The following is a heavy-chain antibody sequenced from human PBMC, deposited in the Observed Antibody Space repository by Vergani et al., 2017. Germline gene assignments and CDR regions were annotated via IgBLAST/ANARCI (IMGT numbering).Heavy chain of an antibody. CDR2: INHSGST. CDR1: GGSFSGYY. V-gene: IGHV4-34*01. CDR3: ARPSSSRDDAFDI. D-gene: IGHD6-6*01. J-gene: IGHJ3*02. Sequence: QVQLQQWGAGLLKPSETLSLTCAVYGGSFSGYYWSWIRQPPGKGLEWIGEINHSGSTNYNPSLKSRVTISVDTSKNQFSLKLSSVTAAETAVDYCARPSSSRDDAFDIWGQGTMVTVSS.